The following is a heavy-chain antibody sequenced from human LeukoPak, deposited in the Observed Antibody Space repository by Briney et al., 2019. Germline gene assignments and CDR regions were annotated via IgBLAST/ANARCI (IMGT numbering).Heavy chain of an antibody. CDR1: GFVFRNNA. CDR3: AKDLGY. V-gene: IGHV3-33*06. J-gene: IGHJ4*02. Sequence: GKSLRLSCTASGFVFRNNAMHWVRQAPGRGLEWVADIWNDGNNKYYADSVRGRFTISRDNSKNTLYLQMNSLRAEDTAVYYCAKDLGYWGQGTLVTVSS. CDR2: IWNDGNNK.